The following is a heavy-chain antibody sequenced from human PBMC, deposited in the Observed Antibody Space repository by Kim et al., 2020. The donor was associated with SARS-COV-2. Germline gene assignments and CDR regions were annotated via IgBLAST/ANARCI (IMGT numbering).Heavy chain of an antibody. CDR2: IYTSGST. CDR1: GGSISSGSYY. V-gene: IGHV4-61*02. Sequence: SETLSLTCTVSGGSISSGSYYWSWIRQPAGKGLEWIGRIYTSGSTNYNPSLKSRVTISVDTSKNQFSLKLSSVTAADTAVYYCARDIGAVAYYYYYGMDVWGQGTTVTVSS. D-gene: IGHD6-19*01. J-gene: IGHJ6*02. CDR3: ARDIGAVAYYYYYGMDV.